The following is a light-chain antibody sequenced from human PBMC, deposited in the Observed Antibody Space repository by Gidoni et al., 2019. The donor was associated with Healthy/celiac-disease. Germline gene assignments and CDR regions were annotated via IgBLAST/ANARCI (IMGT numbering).Light chain of an antibody. CDR1: QSVSSY. Sequence: EIVLTQSPATLSLSPRERATLSGRASQSVSSYLAWYQQKPGQAPRLLIYDASNRATGIPARFSGSGSGTDFTLTISSLEPEDFAVYYCQQRSNWPLTFGGGTKVEIK. CDR3: QQRSNWPLT. CDR2: DAS. V-gene: IGKV3-11*01. J-gene: IGKJ4*01.